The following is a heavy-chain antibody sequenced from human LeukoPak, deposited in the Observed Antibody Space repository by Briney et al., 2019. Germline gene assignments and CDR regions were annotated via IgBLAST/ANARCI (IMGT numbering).Heavy chain of an antibody. CDR2: ISYDGSNK. CDR1: GFTFSTYN. Sequence: GGSLRLSCAASGFTFSTYNIHWVRQAPGKGLEWVAVISYDGSNKWYADSVKGRFTISRDNSKNSLYLQMNSLRAEDTAVYYCASVATPGEGPLIDYWGQGTLVTVSS. V-gene: IGHV3-30*04. CDR3: ASVATPGEGPLIDY. J-gene: IGHJ4*02. D-gene: IGHD5-12*01.